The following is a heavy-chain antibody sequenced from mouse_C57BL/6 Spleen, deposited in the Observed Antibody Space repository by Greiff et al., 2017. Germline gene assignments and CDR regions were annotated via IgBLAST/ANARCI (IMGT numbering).Heavy chain of an antibody. CDR1: GFSFNTYA. Sequence: EVKLMESGGGLVQPKGSLKLSCAASGFSFNTYAMNWVRQAPGKGLEWVARIRSKSNNYATYYADSVKDRFTISRDDSESMLYLQMNNLKTEDTAMYYCVRLEGYDTLAYWGQGTLVTVSA. J-gene: IGHJ3*01. CDR2: IRSKSNNYAT. D-gene: IGHD2-2*01. V-gene: IGHV10-1*01. CDR3: VRLEGYDTLAY.